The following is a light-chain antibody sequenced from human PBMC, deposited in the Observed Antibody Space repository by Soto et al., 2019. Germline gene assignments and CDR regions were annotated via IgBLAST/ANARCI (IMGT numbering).Light chain of an antibody. J-gene: IGKJ1*01. CDR1: QTISSW. V-gene: IGKV1-5*03. CDR2: KAS. CDR3: QQYNSSPWT. Sequence: DIQMTHSPSTLSGSVGDRVTITCRASQTISSWLAWYQLKPGKAPKFLIYKASILPNGVPSRFGGSGSGTEFTLTISKLQPDDFSTYYCQQYNSSPWTFGQGTKVDIK.